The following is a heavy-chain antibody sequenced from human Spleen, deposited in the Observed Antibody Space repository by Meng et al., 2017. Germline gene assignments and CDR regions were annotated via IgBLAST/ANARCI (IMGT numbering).Heavy chain of an antibody. CDR2: IYPGDPDT. D-gene: IGHD6-19*01. V-gene: IGHV5-51*01. Sequence: KVSCKGSGYTFTNYWIGWVRQMPGKGLEWMGIIYPGDPDTRYSPSFQGQVTISVDKSINTAYLQWGSLKASDSGMYFCARVGTTYSSAFPHWGQGTLVTVSS. J-gene: IGHJ1*01. CDR3: ARVGTTYSSAFPH. CDR1: GYTFTNYW.